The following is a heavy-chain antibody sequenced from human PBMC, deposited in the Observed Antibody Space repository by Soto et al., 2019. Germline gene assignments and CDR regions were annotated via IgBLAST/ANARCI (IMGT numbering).Heavy chain of an antibody. Sequence: QVQLQQWGAGLLKPSETLSLTCAVYGGSFSGYYWSWIRQPPGKGLEWIGEINHSGSTNYNPSLKRRVTIEVDTSKNQFSLKLSSVTAADTAVYYCARGYCSGGSCYSVWWGQGTLVTVSS. V-gene: IGHV4-34*01. CDR2: INHSGST. D-gene: IGHD2-15*01. CDR1: GGSFSGYY. J-gene: IGHJ4*02. CDR3: ARGYCSGGSCYSVW.